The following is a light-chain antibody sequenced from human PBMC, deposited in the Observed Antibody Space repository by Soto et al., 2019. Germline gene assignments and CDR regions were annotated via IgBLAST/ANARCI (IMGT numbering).Light chain of an antibody. J-gene: IGKJ1*01. V-gene: IGKV1-5*01. CDR3: QQYGSSTRT. CDR2: HAS. CDR1: QSISNW. Sequence: QMTQSAATLPASVGDRVTITCRASQSISNWLAWYQQKPGTAPKLLIYHASTLESGVPSRFSGSGSGTDFTLTISRLDPEDFAVYFCQQYGSSTRTFGQGTKVDI.